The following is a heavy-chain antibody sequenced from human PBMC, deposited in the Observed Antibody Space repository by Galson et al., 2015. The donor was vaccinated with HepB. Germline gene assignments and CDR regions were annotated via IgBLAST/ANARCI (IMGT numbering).Heavy chain of an antibody. CDR3: ARSIEYSSSDLAAPYYYYYYGMDV. D-gene: IGHD6-6*01. J-gene: IGHJ6*02. Sequence: SVKVSCKASGGTFSSYAISWVRQAPGQGLEWMGGIIPIFGTANYAQKFQGRVTITADESTSTAYMELSSLRSEDTAVYYCARSIEYSSSDLAAPYYYYYYGMDVWGQGTTVTVSS. CDR2: IIPIFGTA. CDR1: GGTFSSYA. V-gene: IGHV1-69*13.